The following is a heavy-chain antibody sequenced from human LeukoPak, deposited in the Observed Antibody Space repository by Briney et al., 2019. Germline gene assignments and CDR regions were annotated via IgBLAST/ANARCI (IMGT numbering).Heavy chain of an antibody. CDR1: SVSVSSNGYF. CDR3: ARAQGVVPAAWAYNWFDP. CDR2: IFHSGGT. V-gene: IGHV4-30-2*01. J-gene: IGHJ5*02. Sequence: SETLSLTCTVSSVSVSSNGYFWSWIRQPPGKGLEWIGYIFHSGGTFYNPSLKSRVTISLDRSKNQFSLKLTSVTAADTAVYYCARAQGVVPAAWAYNWFDPWGQGTLVTVSS. D-gene: IGHD2-2*01.